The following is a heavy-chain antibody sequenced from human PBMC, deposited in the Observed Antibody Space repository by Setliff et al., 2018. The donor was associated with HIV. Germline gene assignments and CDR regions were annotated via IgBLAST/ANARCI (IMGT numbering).Heavy chain of an antibody. CDR2: MNPSSGNT. CDR3: ARGRVAAVWAA. D-gene: IGHD6-13*01. CDR1: GYTFTSYD. J-gene: IGHJ5*02. Sequence: ASVKVSCKASGYTFTSYDVNWVRQATGQGLEWMGWMNPSSGNTGYAQKFQGRVTMTRNTSISTAYMELSSLRSEDTAVYYCARGRVAAVWAAWGQGTLVTVSS. V-gene: IGHV1-8*02.